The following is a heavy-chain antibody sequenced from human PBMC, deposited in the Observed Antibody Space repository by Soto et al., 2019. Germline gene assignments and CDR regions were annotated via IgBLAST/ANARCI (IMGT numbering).Heavy chain of an antibody. J-gene: IGHJ6*02. D-gene: IGHD3-10*01. V-gene: IGHV3-33*01. Sequence: QVQLVESGGGVVQPGRSLRLSCAASGFTFSSYGMHWVRQAPGKGLEWVAVIWYDGSNKYYADSVKGRFTISRDNSKNXXYXQXSSLRAEETAVYYCARVPPRLWFGECRGYYYYGMDVWGQGTTVTVSS. CDR2: IWYDGSNK. CDR1: GFTFSSYG. CDR3: ARVPPRLWFGECRGYYYYGMDV.